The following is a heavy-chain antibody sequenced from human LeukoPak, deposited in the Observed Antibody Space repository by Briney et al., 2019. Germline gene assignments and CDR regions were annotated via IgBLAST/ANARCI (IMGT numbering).Heavy chain of an antibody. CDR1: GYTFTSYG. J-gene: IGHJ4*02. Sequence: ASVKVSCKASGYTFTSYGISWVRQAPGQGLEWMGWISTYNGNTNYAQKLQGRLTMTTDTSTSTAYMELSSLRSEDTAVYYCARGLLWFGELLDGNDYWGQGTLVTVSS. CDR3: ARGLLWFGELLDGNDY. CDR2: ISTYNGNT. D-gene: IGHD3-10*01. V-gene: IGHV1-18*01.